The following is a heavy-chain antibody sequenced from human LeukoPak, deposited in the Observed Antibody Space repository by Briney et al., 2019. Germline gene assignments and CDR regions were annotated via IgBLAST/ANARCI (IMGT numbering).Heavy chain of an antibody. CDR1: GGSISSSSYY. V-gene: IGHV4-39*07. J-gene: IGHJ4*02. D-gene: IGHD4-17*01. CDR3: ARDKGGDDYGDYVPFDY. CDR2: IYYSGST. Sequence: SETLSLTCTVSGGSISSSSYYWGWIRQPPGKGLEWIGSIYYSGSTYYNPSLKSRVTISVDTSKNQFSLKLSSVTAADTAVYYCARDKGGDDYGDYVPFDYWGQGTLVTVSS.